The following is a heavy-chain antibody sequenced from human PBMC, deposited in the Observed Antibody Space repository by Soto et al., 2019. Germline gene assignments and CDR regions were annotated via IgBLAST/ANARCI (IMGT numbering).Heavy chain of an antibody. D-gene: IGHD3-10*01. CDR1: GGSISSSSYY. J-gene: IGHJ6*03. V-gene: IGHV4-39*01. CDR2: IYYSGST. CDR3: ARLVGSGSYYKNYYMDV. Sequence: QLQLQESSPGLVKPSETLSLTCTVSGGSISSSSYYWGWIRQPPGKGLEWIGSIYYSGSTYYNPSLKSRVTISVDTSKNQFSLKLSSVTAADTAVYYCARLVGSGSYYKNYYMDVWGKGTTVTVSS.